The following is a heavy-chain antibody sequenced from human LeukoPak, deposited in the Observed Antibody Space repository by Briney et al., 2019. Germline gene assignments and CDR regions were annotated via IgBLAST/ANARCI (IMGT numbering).Heavy chain of an antibody. CDR2: ISSSSSYI. CDR1: GFTFSSYS. V-gene: IGHV3-21*01. CDR3: ARDQGIAAAWFDY. J-gene: IGHJ4*02. D-gene: IGHD6-13*01. Sequence: SGGSLRLSCAASGFTFSSYSMNWVRQAPGKGLEWVSSISSSSSYIYYADSVKGRFTISRDNAKNSLYLQMNSLRAEDTAVYYCARDQGIAAAWFDYWGQGTLVTVSS.